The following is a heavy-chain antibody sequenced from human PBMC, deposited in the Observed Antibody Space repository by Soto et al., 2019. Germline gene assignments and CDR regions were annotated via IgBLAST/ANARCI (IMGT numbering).Heavy chain of an antibody. J-gene: IGHJ4*02. V-gene: IGHV2-5*02. CDR1: GFSLSTSGVG. Sequence: QITLKESGPTLVKPTQTLTLTCTFSGFSLSTSGVGVGWIRQPPGKALEWLALIYWDDDKRYSPSLKSRLTIPKXTXKXXVFLTMTNTDPVDTATYYCAHSLIPNWGSRGAFDYWGQGTLVTVSS. CDR3: AHSLIPNWGSRGAFDY. D-gene: IGHD7-27*01. CDR2: IYWDDDK.